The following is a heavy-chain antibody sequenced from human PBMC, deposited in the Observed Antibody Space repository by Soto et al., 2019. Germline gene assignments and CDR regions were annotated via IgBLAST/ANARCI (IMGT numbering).Heavy chain of an antibody. D-gene: IGHD3-9*01. CDR1: GYTFTSYD. V-gene: IGHV1-8*01. J-gene: IGHJ6*03. CDR3: ARVPRYSDWLAYYYYYYYMDV. CDR2: MNPNSGNT. Sequence: QVQLVQSGAEVKKPGASVKVSCKASGYTFTSYDINWVRQATGQGLEWMGWMNPNSGNTGYAQKFQGRVTMTRNTSISTAYLELGSLRSEDTAVYYCARVPRYSDWLAYYYYYYYMDVWGKGTTVTVSS.